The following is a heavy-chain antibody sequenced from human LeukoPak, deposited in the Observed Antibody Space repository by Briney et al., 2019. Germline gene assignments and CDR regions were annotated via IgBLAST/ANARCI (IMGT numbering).Heavy chain of an antibody. CDR1: GFTFSSYA. D-gene: IGHD3-3*01. J-gene: IGHJ6*03. CDR2: ISYDGSNK. V-gene: IGHV3-30-3*02. Sequence: GGSLRLSCAASGFTFSSYAMHWVRQAPGKGLEWVAVISYDGSNKCYADSVKGRFTISRDNSKNTLYLQMNSLRAEDTAVYYCAKSFDFWSGYYYMDVWGKGTTVTVSS. CDR3: AKSFDFWSGYYYMDV.